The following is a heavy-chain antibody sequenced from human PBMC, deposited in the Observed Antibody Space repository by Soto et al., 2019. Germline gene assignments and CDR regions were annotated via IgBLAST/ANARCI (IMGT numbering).Heavy chain of an antibody. Sequence: VQLLESGGDLVHPGASLRLSFAASGFAFSSHPMSWVRQAPEKGLEWVAGISDSGSLTYNADSVRGRFTISRDNSRNTLYLQMTSLRAEDTAVYYCARRTFGSSRSFDIWGQGTMVTVSS. V-gene: IGHV3-23*01. CDR3: ARRTFGSSRSFDI. CDR1: GFAFSSHP. CDR2: ISDSGSLT. D-gene: IGHD6-6*01. J-gene: IGHJ3*02.